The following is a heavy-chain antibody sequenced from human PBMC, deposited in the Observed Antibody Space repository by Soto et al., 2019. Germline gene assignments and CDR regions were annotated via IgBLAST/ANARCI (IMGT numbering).Heavy chain of an antibody. D-gene: IGHD2-2*01. CDR3: ARAPPGVVPGAIGSGGMDV. Sequence: QVQLVESGGGVVQPGRSLSLSCAASGFTLSSYAVHWVRQAPGKGLEWVAVMSFDGSKASHADSVKGRFTISRDNSKNTVSRQMNSLRVEASAVYSCARAPPGVVPGAIGSGGMDVWGQGTTVTVSS. V-gene: IGHV3-30*04. CDR1: GFTLSSYA. CDR2: MSFDGSKA. J-gene: IGHJ6*02.